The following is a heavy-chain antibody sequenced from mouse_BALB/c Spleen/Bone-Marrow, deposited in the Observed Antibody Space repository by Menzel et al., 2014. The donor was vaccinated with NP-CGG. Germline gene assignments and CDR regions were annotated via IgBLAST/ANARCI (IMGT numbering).Heavy chain of an antibody. Sequence: EVQLQESGAELVKPGASVKLSCTASGFNIKDTYMHWVKQRPEQGLEWIGRIDPANGNTKYDPKFQGKATITADTSSNTPYLPLFPLTSEDSRVYFCSRTPRATFFFHHWRQGTSLTVST. V-gene: IGHV14-3*02. CDR3: SRTPRATFFFHH. J-gene: IGHJ2*02. D-gene: IGHD3-1*01. CDR1: GFNIKDTY. CDR2: IDPANGNT.